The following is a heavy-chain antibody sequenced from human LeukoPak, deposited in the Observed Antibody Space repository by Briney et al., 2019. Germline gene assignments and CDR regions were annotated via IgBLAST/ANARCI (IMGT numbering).Heavy chain of an antibody. D-gene: IGHD3-22*01. J-gene: IGHJ1*01. V-gene: IGHV3-48*03. CDR3: ARGAHYYDSSGYFYFQH. Sequence: GGSLRLSCAASGFTFSSYEMNWVRQAPGKGLEWVSYISSSGSTIYYADSVKGRFTISRDNAKNSLYLQMNSLRVEDTAVYYCARGAHYYDSSGYFYFQHWGQGTLVTVSS. CDR1: GFTFSSYE. CDR2: ISSSGSTI.